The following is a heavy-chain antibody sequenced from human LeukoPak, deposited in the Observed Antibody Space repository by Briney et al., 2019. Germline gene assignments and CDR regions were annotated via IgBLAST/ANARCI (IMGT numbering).Heavy chain of an antibody. Sequence: SETLSLTCTVSGGSISSYYWSWIRQPAGKGLEWIGRIYTSGSTNYNPSLKSRVTMSVDTSKNQFCQKLSSVTAADTAGYYCASLNQGYYDFWSGYLSYYYMDAWGKGTTVTVSS. D-gene: IGHD3-3*01. CDR1: GGSISSYY. CDR3: ASLNQGYYDFWSGYLSYYYMDA. J-gene: IGHJ6*03. CDR2: IYTSGST. V-gene: IGHV4-4*07.